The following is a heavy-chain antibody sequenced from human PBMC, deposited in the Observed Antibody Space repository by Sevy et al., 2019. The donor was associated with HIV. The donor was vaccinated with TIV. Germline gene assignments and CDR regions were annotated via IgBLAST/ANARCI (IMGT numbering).Heavy chain of an antibody. Sequence: GGSLRLSCAASGFIFNSYALNWVRQAPGKGLEWVSTISASGGSTYYAHSVKGRFTISRDNFKNTVDLHMNSLGVEDTAVYYCAKAYGSGSPPDYWGQGILVTVSS. CDR2: ISASGGST. CDR3: AKAYGSGSPPDY. V-gene: IGHV3-23*01. CDR1: GFIFNSYA. D-gene: IGHD3-10*01. J-gene: IGHJ4*02.